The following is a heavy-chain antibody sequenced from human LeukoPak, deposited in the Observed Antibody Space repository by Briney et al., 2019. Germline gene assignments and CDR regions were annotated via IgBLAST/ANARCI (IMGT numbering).Heavy chain of an antibody. J-gene: IGHJ4*02. CDR3: TRDSPGSGSYYDY. CDR2: ISLSSSTI. D-gene: IGHD3-10*01. CDR1: GFTFSTYS. V-gene: IGHV3-48*02. Sequence: GGSLRLSCAASGFTFSTYSMNWVRQAPGKGLEWVSYISLSSSTIYHADSMRGRFTISRDNAKNSLYLQMNSLRDEDTAVYYCTRDSPGSGSYYDYWGQGTLVTVSS.